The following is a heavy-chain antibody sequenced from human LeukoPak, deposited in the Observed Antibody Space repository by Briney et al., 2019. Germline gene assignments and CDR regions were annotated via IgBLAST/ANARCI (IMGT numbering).Heavy chain of an antibody. CDR3: ARDNYLKGGWRYYFDY. V-gene: IGHV1-69*01. Sequence: ASVKVSCKASGGTFNSYAISWVRQAPGQGLEWMGGIIPIFGTANYAQKFQGRVTITADESTSTAYMELSSLRSEDTAVYYCARDNYLKGGWRYYFDYWGQGTLVTVSS. CDR2: IIPIFGTA. J-gene: IGHJ4*02. D-gene: IGHD6-19*01. CDR1: GGTFNSYA.